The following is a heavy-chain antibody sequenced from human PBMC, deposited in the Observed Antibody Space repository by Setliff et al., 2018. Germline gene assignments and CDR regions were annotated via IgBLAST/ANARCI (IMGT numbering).Heavy chain of an antibody. D-gene: IGHD3-16*02. Sequence: PSETLSLTCNVSGGSIRSYYWSWIRQPPGKGPEWIGYMYYSGTTNYNPSLKSRATISVDTSKNQFSLKLSSVTAADTAIYYCARGKLRLGQLSLFYGFDIWGQGTLVTVSS. J-gene: IGHJ3*02. V-gene: IGHV4-59*12. CDR3: ARGKLRLGQLSLFYGFDI. CDR1: GGSIRSYY. CDR2: MYYSGTT.